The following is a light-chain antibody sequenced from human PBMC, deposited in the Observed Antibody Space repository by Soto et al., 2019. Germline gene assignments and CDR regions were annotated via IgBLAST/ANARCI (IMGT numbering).Light chain of an antibody. CDR3: LQNNTYPWR. CDR1: QGIRND. CDR2: SAS. V-gene: IGKV1-17*01. J-gene: IGKJ1*01. Sequence: DIQMTQSPSSLSASVGDRVSITGRASQGIRNDLGWYQQKPGEAPRRLIYSASNLQSGVPSRFSGSGSGTEFILTIGSLQPEDAATYYCLQNNTYPWRFGQGTKVDSK.